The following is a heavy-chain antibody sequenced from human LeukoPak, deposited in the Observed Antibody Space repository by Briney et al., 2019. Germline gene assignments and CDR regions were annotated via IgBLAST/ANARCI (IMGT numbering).Heavy chain of an antibody. D-gene: IGHD4-17*01. V-gene: IGHV3-7*01. J-gene: IGHJ4*02. CDR1: GFTFSIHW. Sequence: GGSLRLSCAASGFTFSIHWMTWVRQAPGKGLEWVANIKQDGGQIYYLESVKGRFTVSRDNAKNSLYLQMNSLRAEDTAVYYCARLGARQMLEYWGQGTLVTVSS. CDR2: IKQDGGQI. CDR3: ARLGARQMLEY.